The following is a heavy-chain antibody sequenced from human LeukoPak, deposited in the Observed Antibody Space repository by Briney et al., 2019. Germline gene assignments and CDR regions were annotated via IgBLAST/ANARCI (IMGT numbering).Heavy chain of an antibody. V-gene: IGHV3-53*01. CDR2: IYSGGST. CDR3: ARASLGYYYDSSGSYSNPYLDY. J-gene: IGHJ4*02. CDR1: GFTVSSDY. Sequence: GGSLRLSCAASGFTVSSDYMSWVREAPGKGLGCVSVIYSGGSTYYADSVKGRFTISRDNSKNTLYLQMNSLRAEDTAVYYCARASLGYYYDSSGSYSNPYLDYWGQGTLVTVSS. D-gene: IGHD3-22*01.